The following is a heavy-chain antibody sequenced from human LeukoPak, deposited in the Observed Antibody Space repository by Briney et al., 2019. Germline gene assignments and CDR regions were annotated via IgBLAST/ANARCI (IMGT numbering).Heavy chain of an antibody. Sequence: ASVTVSCKASGYTFTSYGISWVRQAPGQGLEWMGWISAYNGNTNYAQKLQGRVTMTTDTSTSTAYMELRSLRSDDTAVYYCARDLLYRRPFDIWGQGTMVTVSS. D-gene: IGHD1-14*01. J-gene: IGHJ3*02. CDR2: ISAYNGNT. CDR3: ARDLLYRRPFDI. V-gene: IGHV1-18*01. CDR1: GYTFTSYG.